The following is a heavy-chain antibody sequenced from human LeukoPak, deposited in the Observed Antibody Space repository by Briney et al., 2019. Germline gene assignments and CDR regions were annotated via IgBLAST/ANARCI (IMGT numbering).Heavy chain of an antibody. J-gene: IGHJ6*03. Sequence: GGSLRLSCAASGLSFTTYGMSWVRQAPGKGLEWVSYISSSSSTIYYADSVKGRFTISRDNAKNSLYLQMNSLRAEDTAVYYCSGYYPSGRYMDVWGKGTTVTVSS. CDR2: ISSSSSTI. CDR1: GLSFTTYG. D-gene: IGHD3-22*01. CDR3: SGYYPSGRYMDV. V-gene: IGHV3-48*01.